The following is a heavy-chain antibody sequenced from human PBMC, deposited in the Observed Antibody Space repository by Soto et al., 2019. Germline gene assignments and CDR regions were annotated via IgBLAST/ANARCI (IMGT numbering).Heavy chain of an antibody. J-gene: IGHJ4*02. CDR2: IYYSGST. Sequence: QLQLQESGPGLVKPSETLSLTCTVSGGSISSSSYYWGWIRQPPGKGLEWIGSIYYSGSTYYNPSLKSRVPISVDTSQNQFSLKLSSVTAADTAVYYCAREGDCSGGSCYSFPPDYWGQGTLVTVSS. D-gene: IGHD2-15*01. V-gene: IGHV4-39*02. CDR3: AREGDCSGGSCYSFPPDY. CDR1: GGSISSSSYY.